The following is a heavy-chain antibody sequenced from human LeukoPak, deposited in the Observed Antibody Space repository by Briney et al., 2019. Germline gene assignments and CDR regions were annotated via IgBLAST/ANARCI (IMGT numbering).Heavy chain of an antibody. D-gene: IGHD3-16*01. CDR3: ARGRWGDY. CDR2: HYSGST. V-gene: IGHV4-59*01. Sequence: SETLSLTCTVSGGSISSYYWSWIRLPPGKGLEWIGYHYSGSTNYNPSLKSRVTISVDTSKNQFSLKLSSVTAADTAVYYCARGRWGDYWGQGTLVTVSS. CDR1: GGSISSYY. J-gene: IGHJ4*02.